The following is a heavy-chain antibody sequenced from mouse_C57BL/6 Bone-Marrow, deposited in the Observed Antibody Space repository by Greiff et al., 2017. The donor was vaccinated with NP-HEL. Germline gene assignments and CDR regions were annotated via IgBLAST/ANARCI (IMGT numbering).Heavy chain of an antibody. CDR3: ARKDSKKAMDY. J-gene: IGHJ4*01. CDR1: GFSLTSYG. Sequence: QVQLKQSGPGLVQPSQSLSITCTVSGFSLTSYGVHWVRQSPGKGLEWLGVIWSGGSTDYNAAFISRLSISKDNSKSQVFFKMNSLQADDTAIYYCARKDSKKAMDYWGQGTSVTVSS. D-gene: IGHD2-5*01. CDR2: IWSGGST. V-gene: IGHV2-2*01.